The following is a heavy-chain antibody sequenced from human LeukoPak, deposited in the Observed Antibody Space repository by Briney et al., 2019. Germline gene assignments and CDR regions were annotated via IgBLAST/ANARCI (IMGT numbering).Heavy chain of an antibody. J-gene: IGHJ4*02. CDR3: ARELALYFDY. CDR1: GFAFGNYA. V-gene: IGHV3-48*03. D-gene: IGHD1-1*01. Sequence: PGGSLRLSCAASGFAFGNYAMHWVRQAPGKGLGWVSYISSSGSTIYYADSVKGRFTISRDNAKNSLYLQMNSLRAEDTAVYYCARELALYFDYWGQGTLVTVSS. CDR2: ISSSGSTI.